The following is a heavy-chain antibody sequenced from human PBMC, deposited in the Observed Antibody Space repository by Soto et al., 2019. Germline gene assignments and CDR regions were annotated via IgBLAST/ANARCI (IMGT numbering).Heavy chain of an antibody. Sequence: SETLSLTCAVHGGSFSGYYWTWIRQPPGKGLEWIGDINHSGSTNYNSSLKSRVTISVDTSKNQLSLKLRSVTAADTAVYYCAREEVHKWFNRGYYGMDVWGQGTTVTVSS. CDR3: AREEVHKWFNRGYYGMDV. J-gene: IGHJ6*02. V-gene: IGHV4-34*01. D-gene: IGHD7-27*01. CDR2: INHSGST. CDR1: GGSFSGYY.